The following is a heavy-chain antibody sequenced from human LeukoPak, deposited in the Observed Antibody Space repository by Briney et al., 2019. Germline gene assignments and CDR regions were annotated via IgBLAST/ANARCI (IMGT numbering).Heavy chain of an antibody. CDR2: IYTGDSA. D-gene: IGHD3-22*01. CDR3: ARADSSGYFYFDY. CDR1: GITVSSNY. Sequence: GGSLRLSCAASGITVSSNYMTWVRQAPGKGLEWVSVIYTGDSAYYADSVKGRFTISRDDSKNTVYLQMNSLRAEDTAVFYCARADSSGYFYFDYWGQGTLVTVSS. V-gene: IGHV3-66*01. J-gene: IGHJ4*02.